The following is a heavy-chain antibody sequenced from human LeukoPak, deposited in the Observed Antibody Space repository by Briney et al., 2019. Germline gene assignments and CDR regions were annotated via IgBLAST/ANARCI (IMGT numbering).Heavy chain of an antibody. CDR3: AKDRLGLSSTFFDY. CDR2: ISYDGSNK. D-gene: IGHD2-2*01. V-gene: IGHV3-30*18. J-gene: IGHJ4*02. CDR1: GFTFSSYG. Sequence: GGSLRLSCEASGFTFSSYGMHWVRQAPGKGLEWVAVISYDGSNKYHVDSVKGRFTISRDNSKNTLYLQMNSLRAEDTAVYYCAKDRLGLSSTFFDYWGQGTLVTVSS.